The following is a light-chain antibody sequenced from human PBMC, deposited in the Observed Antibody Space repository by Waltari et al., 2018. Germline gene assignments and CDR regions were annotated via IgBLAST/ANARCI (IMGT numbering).Light chain of an antibody. CDR3: MQGTHWYT. Sequence: DVVMTQSPLSLSVTLGQPASISCSSSQSIVHSDSHAYLNWFQQRPVQSPRRPISEFSNRDSGVPDRFTGSGSGTDFTLKISRVEAEDVGVYYCMQGTHWYTFGQGTKLEIK. J-gene: IGKJ2*01. V-gene: IGKV2-30*02. CDR1: QSIVHSDSHAY. CDR2: EFS.